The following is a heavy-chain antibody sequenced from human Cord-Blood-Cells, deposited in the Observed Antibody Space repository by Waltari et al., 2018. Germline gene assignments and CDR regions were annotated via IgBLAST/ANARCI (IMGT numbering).Heavy chain of an antibody. Sequence: EVQLVESGGGLVQPGRSLRLSCAASGFTFDDYAMHWVRQAPGKGLEWVSGISWNSGSIGYADSVKGRFTISRDNAKNSLYLQMNSLRAEDTALYYCAKDGSSSWYVYYYYGMDVWGQGTTVTVSS. V-gene: IGHV3-9*01. D-gene: IGHD6-13*01. CDR2: ISWNSGSI. CDR3: AKDGSSSWYVYYYYGMDV. J-gene: IGHJ6*02. CDR1: GFTFDDYA.